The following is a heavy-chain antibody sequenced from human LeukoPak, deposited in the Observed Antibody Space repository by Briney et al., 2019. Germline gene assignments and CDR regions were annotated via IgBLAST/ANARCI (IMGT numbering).Heavy chain of an antibody. J-gene: IGHJ6*03. CDR2: ISYDGSNK. D-gene: IGHD3-22*01. CDR3: AKGGDSSGYMDV. CDR1: GFTFSTYA. Sequence: GGSLRLSCAASGFTFSTYAMHWVRQAPGKGLEWVAAISYDGSNKNYADSVKGRFTISRDNSKNTLYLQMNSLRAEDTALYYCAKGGDSSGYMDVWGKGTTVTISS. V-gene: IGHV3-30*04.